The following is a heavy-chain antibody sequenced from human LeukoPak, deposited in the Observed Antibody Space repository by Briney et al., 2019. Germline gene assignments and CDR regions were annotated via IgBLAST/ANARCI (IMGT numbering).Heavy chain of an antibody. D-gene: IGHD3-10*01. J-gene: IGHJ6*02. V-gene: IGHV3-9*01. CDR1: GFTFDDYA. CDR2: ISWNSGSI. Sequence: PGGSLRLSCAASGFTFDDYAMHWVRQAPGKGLEWVSGISWNSGSIGYADSVKGRFTISRDNAKNSLYLQMNSLRAEDTALYYCAKGFRGYPGLGMDVWGQGTTVTVSS. CDR3: AKGFRGYPGLGMDV.